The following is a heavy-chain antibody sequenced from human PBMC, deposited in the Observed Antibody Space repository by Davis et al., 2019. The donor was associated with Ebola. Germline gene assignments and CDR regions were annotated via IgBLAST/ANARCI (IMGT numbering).Heavy chain of an antibody. CDR1: GFTFSSYW. J-gene: IGHJ6*02. CDR3: ARVRGSGRYWSLGYYYNGMDV. V-gene: IGHV3-7*03. D-gene: IGHD1-26*01. CDR2: IKQDGSEK. Sequence: GGSLRLSCAASGFTFSSYWMSWVRQAPGKGLEWVANIKQDGSEKYYVDSVKGRFTISRDNAKNSLFVQMNSLRDEDTAVYYCARVRGSGRYWSLGYYYNGMDVWGQGTTVTVSS.